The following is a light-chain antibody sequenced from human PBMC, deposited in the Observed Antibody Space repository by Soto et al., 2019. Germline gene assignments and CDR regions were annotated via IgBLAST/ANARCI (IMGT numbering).Light chain of an antibody. CDR2: KAS. J-gene: IGKJ1*01. CDR1: QSISSW. V-gene: IGKV1-5*03. Sequence: DIQITQSPSTLSASVGDRVTITCRASQSISSWLAWYQQKPGKAPKLLIYKASSLESGFPSRFSGSGSGTEFTLTISSLQPDDFATYYCQQYNSYWTFGQGTKVEIK. CDR3: QQYNSYWT.